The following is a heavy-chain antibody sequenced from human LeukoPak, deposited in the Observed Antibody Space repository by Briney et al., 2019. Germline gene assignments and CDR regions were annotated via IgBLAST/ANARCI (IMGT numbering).Heavy chain of an antibody. CDR2: ISYDGSNK. D-gene: IGHD6-13*01. V-gene: IGHV3-30*03. CDR3: ARDKAHLAAAGFIDY. Sequence: QSGGSLRLSCAASEFTFSSYGMHWVRQAPGKGLEWVAVISYDGSNKYYADSVKGRFTISRDNSKNTLYLQMNSLRAEDTAVYYCARDKAHLAAAGFIDYWGQGTLVTVSS. CDR1: EFTFSSYG. J-gene: IGHJ4*02.